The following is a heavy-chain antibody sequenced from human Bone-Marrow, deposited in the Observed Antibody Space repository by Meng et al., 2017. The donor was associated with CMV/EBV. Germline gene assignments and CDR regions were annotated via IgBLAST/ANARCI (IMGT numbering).Heavy chain of an antibody. Sequence: GESLKISCAASGFTFSSYSMNWVRQAPGKGLEWVSSISSSSSYIYYADSVKGRFTISRDNAKNSLYLQMNSLRGEDTAVYYCAKAIRIGAFDYWGQGTLVTVSS. J-gene: IGHJ4*02. CDR2: ISSSSSYI. CDR1: GFTFSSYS. V-gene: IGHV3-21*04. D-gene: IGHD3-10*01. CDR3: AKAIRIGAFDY.